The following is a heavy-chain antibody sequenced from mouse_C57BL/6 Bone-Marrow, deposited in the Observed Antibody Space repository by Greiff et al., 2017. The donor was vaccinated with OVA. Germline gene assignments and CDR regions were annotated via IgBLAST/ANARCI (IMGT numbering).Heavy chain of an antibody. CDR3: ARGNFGSSFYAMDY. J-gene: IGHJ4*01. D-gene: IGHD1-1*01. CDR2: IDPANDNT. CDR1: GFNIKNTY. Sequence: VHVKQSVAELVRPGASVKLSCTASGFNIKNTYMHWVKQRPEQGLEWIGRIDPANDNTKYAPKFQGKATMTADTSSNTADLQLSSLSSEDTAVYCCARGNFGSSFYAMDYWGQGTSVTVSS. V-gene: IGHV14-3*01.